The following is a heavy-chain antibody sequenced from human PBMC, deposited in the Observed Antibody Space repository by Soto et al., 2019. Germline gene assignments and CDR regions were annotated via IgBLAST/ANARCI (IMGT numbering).Heavy chain of an antibody. CDR3: AKELGGDTAMTWEGDMDV. D-gene: IGHD5-18*01. V-gene: IGHV3-30*18. CDR1: GFTFSSYG. J-gene: IGHJ6*02. Sequence: GGSLRLSCAASGFTFSSYGMHWVRQAPGKGLEWVAVISYDGSNKYYADSVKGRFTISRDNSKNTLYLQMNSLRAEDTAVYYCAKELGGDTAMTWEGDMDVWGQGTTVTVSS. CDR2: ISYDGSNK.